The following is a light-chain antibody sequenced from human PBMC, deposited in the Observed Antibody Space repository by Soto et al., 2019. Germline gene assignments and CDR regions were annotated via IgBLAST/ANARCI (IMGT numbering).Light chain of an antibody. CDR1: SSNIGAGYD. J-gene: IGLJ2*01. Sequence: QSVLTQPPSVSGAPGQRVTISCTGSSSNIGAGYDVHWYQQLPGTAPKLLIYVNSNRPSGVPDRFSGPKSGTSASLAITGLQAEDEADYSCQSYDSSLSAVVFGGGTKLTVL. CDR2: VNS. V-gene: IGLV1-40*01. CDR3: QSYDSSLSAVV.